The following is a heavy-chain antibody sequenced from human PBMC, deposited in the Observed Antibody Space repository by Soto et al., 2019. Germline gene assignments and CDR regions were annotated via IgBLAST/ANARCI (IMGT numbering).Heavy chain of an antibody. V-gene: IGHV3-30*18. CDR1: GFSFSVYY. CDR3: TKDDRYNDSTYSHYFGMDV. J-gene: IGHJ6*01. CDR2: ISYDGSTE. D-gene: IGHD2-21*01. Sequence: PRGSLRFSCAPCGFSFSVYYMGCARQAPGKALDRVAVISYDGSTEYYADSVRGRFTISRDNSGNRLFLQMNSLRPEDTAVYYCTKDDRYNDSTYSHYFGMDVWGQGTTVTGSS.